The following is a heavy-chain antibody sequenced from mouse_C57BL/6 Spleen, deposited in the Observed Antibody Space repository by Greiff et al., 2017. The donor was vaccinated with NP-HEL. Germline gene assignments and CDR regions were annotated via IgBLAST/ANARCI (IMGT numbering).Heavy chain of an antibody. CDR1: GYTFTSYW. J-gene: IGHJ4*01. CDR3: ARDYYGSSEAMDY. Sequence: VQLQQSGAELAKPGASVKLSCKASGYTFTSYWMHWVKQRPGQGLEWIGYINPSSGYTKYNQKFKDKATLTADKSSSTAYMQLSSLTYEDSAVYYCARDYYGSSEAMDYWGQGTSVTVSS. V-gene: IGHV1-7*01. CDR2: INPSSGYT. D-gene: IGHD1-1*01.